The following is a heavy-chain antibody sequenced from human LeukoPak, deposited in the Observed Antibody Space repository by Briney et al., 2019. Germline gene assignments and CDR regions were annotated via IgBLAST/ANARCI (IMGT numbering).Heavy chain of an antibody. CDR1: GFTVSSNY. V-gene: IGHV3-74*01. J-gene: IGHJ4*02. CDR2: INSDGSST. Sequence: GGSLRLSCAASGFTVSSNYMSWVRQAPGKGLVWVSRINSDGSSTSYADSVKGRFTISRDNAKNTLYLQMNSLRAEDTAVYYCARHEGYYGSGSYNYWGQGTLVTVSS. D-gene: IGHD3-10*01. CDR3: ARHEGYYGSGSYNY.